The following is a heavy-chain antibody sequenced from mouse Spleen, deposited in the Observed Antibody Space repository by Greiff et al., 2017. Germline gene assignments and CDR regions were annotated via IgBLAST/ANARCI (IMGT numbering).Heavy chain of an antibody. D-gene: IGHD1-2*01. CDR1: GYTFTSYW. CDR3: ASFSLLRLPFDY. Sequence: QVHVKQPGTELVKPGASVKLSCKASGYTFTSYWMHWVKQRPGQGLEWIGNINPSNGGTNYNEKFKSKATLTVDKSSSTAYMQLSSLTSEDSAVYYCASFSLLRLPFDYWGQGTTLTVSS. J-gene: IGHJ2*01. CDR2: INPSNGGT. V-gene: IGHV1-53*01.